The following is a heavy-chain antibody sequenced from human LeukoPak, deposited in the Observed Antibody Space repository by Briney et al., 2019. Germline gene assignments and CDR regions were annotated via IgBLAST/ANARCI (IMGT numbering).Heavy chain of an antibody. V-gene: IGHV3-74*01. Sequence: PGGSLRLSCAASGFTSNSHWMHWVRQAPGKGLLWVSGINGDGSSTSNEDSVKGRFTISRDNDKNMLYLQMNSLRAEDTAVYYCVRELGAFDIWGQGTMVTVSS. J-gene: IGHJ3*02. CDR2: INGDGSST. CDR1: GFTSNSHW. CDR3: VRELGAFDI.